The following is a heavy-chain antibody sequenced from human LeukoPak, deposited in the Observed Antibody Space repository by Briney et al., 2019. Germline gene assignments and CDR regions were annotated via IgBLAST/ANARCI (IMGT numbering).Heavy chain of an antibody. Sequence: PSETLSLTCSVSGGSLTNYYWGWVRQPPGKGLEYIGYIHSDGTTNYNPSPKSRVTVSLDTSRTHFSLRLSFVTAADTAVYFCARLNYRGGEALHFDYWGQGTLVAVSS. CDR1: GGSLTNYY. D-gene: IGHD3-16*01. CDR3: ARLNYRGGEALHFDY. V-gene: IGHV4-4*09. CDR2: IHSDGTT. J-gene: IGHJ4*02.